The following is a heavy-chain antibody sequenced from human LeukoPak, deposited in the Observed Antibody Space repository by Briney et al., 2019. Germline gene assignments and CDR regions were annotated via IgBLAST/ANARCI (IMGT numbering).Heavy chain of an antibody. CDR1: GFTFSSYS. CDR2: ISSSSSYI. D-gene: IGHD1-26*01. J-gene: IGHJ4*02. V-gene: IGHV3-21*01. Sequence: PGGSLRLSCAASGFTFSSYSMNWVRQAPGKGLEWVSSISSSSSYIYYADSVKGRFTISRDNAKNSLYLQMNSLRAEDTAVYYCAKASGSYGEYYFDYWGQGTLVTVSS. CDR3: AKASGSYGEYYFDY.